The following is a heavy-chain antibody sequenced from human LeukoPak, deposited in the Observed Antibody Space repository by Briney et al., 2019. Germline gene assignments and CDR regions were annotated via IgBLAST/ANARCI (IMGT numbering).Heavy chain of an antibody. CDR2: ISGSGGST. V-gene: IGHV3-23*01. J-gene: IGHJ2*01. CDR1: GFTFSSYA. CDR3: HLVGAKDDGYFDL. Sequence: GGSLRLSCAASGFTFSSYAMSWVRQAPGKGLEWVSAISGSGGSTYYADSVKGRFTISRDNSKNTLYLQMNSLRAEDTAVYYAHLVGAKDDGYFDLWGRGTLVTVSS. D-gene: IGHD1-26*01.